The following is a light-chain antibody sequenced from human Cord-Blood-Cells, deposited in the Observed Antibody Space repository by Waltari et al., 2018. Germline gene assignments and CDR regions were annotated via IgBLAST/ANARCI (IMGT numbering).Light chain of an antibody. CDR2: AVS. CDR3: SSYTSSSTLV. J-gene: IGLJ2*01. Sequence: QSALTQPASVSGSPGQSIPIPCTGTSSDVGGYNYVSWYHQHPGKAPKLMIYAVSNRPSGVSNRFSGSKSGNTASLTISGLQAEDEADYYCSSYTSSSTLVFGGGTKLTVL. CDR1: SSDVGGYNY. V-gene: IGLV2-14*01.